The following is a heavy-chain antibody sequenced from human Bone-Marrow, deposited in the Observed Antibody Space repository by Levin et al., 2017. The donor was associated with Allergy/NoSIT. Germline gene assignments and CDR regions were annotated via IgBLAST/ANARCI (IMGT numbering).Heavy chain of an antibody. J-gene: IGHJ4*02. Sequence: SCTLSGDSFSRGDYSWSWIRQPAGKGLEWIGRFYSSGTTDYNPSLKSRVTISLDTSKNQFSLKLSPVTAADTAFYFCARGGYSYGQGLDFWGQGSLVTVSS. CDR1: GDSFSRGDYS. CDR2: FYSSGTT. V-gene: IGHV4-61*02. CDR3: ARGGYSYGQGLDF. D-gene: IGHD5-18*01.